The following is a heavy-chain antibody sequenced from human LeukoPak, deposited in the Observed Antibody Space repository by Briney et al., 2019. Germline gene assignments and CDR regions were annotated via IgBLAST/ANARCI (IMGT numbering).Heavy chain of an antibody. CDR3: ARDKDSGGATGSIFDY. CDR1: GFTFSSYA. Sequence: GGSLRLSCAASGFTFSSYAMSWVRRAPGKGLEWVASIKQDGSEKYYVDSVKGRFTISRDNAKNSVYLQMNSLTAEDTAVYYCARDKDSGGATGSIFDYWGQGALVTVSS. J-gene: IGHJ4*02. D-gene: IGHD1-26*01. CDR2: IKQDGSEK. V-gene: IGHV3-7*03.